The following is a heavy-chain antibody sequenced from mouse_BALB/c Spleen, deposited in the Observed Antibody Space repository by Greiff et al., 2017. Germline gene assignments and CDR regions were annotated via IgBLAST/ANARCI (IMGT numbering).Heavy chain of an antibody. J-gene: IGHJ4*01. CDR1: GFSLTSYD. V-gene: IGHV2-9-2*01. CDR2: IWTGGGT. Sequence: VQVVESGPGLVAPSQSLSITCTVSGFSLTSYDISWIRQPPGKGLEWLGVIWTGGGTNFNSAFMSRLSISKDNSKSQVFLKMNSLQTDDTAIYYCVRVDYDAMDYWGQGTSVTVSS. CDR3: VRVDYDAMDY.